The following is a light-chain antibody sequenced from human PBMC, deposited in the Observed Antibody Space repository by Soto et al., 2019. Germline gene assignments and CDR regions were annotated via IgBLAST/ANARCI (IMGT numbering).Light chain of an antibody. J-gene: IGKJ3*01. CDR3: QRYNSAPFA. Sequence: DIQMTQSPSSLSASVGDRVAITCRASQGISNYLAWYQQKLGKVPKLLIYAASTLQSGVPSRFSGSGSGTDFTLTISSLQPEDGATYYCQRYNSAPFAFGPLTNVYIK. CDR2: AAS. CDR1: QGISNY. V-gene: IGKV1-27*01.